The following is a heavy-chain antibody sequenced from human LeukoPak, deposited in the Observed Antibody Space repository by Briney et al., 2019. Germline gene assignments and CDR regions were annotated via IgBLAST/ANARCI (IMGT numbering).Heavy chain of an antibody. CDR1: GGSISSYY. D-gene: IGHD3-3*01. CDR2: IYSSGII. Sequence: SETLSLTCTVSGGSISSYYWSWIRQPAGQAPEWIGRIYSSGIINYNPSLKSRVTMSLDNSKNQLSLKLSYVTAADTAVYYCARDTGKSGYPDYWGQGTLVTVSS. V-gene: IGHV4-4*07. J-gene: IGHJ4*02. CDR3: ARDTGKSGYPDY.